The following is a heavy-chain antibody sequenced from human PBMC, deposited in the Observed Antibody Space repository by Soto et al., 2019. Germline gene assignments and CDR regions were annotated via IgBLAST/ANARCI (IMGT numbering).Heavy chain of an antibody. CDR3: ARLWMQQSQPTSESGVY. CDR1: GYSFIAYS. J-gene: IGHJ4*02. D-gene: IGHD5-18*01. CDR2: INPNSGAT. V-gene: IGHV1-2*02. Sequence: QVQLVQSGAEVKKPGASVKVSCKTSGYSFIAYSIHWVRQAPGQGLEWMGWINPNSGATNYAPNFQGRVTMTRDKSTSTVYLEVSSLKSDDTAVYYCARLWMQQSQPTSESGVYWGQGTLVTVSS.